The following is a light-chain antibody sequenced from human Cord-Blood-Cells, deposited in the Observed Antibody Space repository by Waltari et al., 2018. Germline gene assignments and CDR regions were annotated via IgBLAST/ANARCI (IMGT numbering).Light chain of an antibody. CDR2: EGS. Sequence: QSALTQPDSVSGSPGQSITIYCTGTSSDVGSYNLVSWYQQHPGKAPKLMIYEGSKRPSGVSNRFSGSKSGNTASRTISGLKAEDEADYYCCSYAGSSTFEVFGGGTKLTVL. CDR3: CSYAGSSTFEV. CDR1: SSDVGSYNL. V-gene: IGLV2-23*03. J-gene: IGLJ3*02.